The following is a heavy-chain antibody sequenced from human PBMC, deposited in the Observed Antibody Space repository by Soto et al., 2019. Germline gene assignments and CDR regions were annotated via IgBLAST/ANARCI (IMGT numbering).Heavy chain of an antibody. J-gene: IGHJ4*02. CDR3: ARGVHYDSSGYYYFY. CDR1: GGTFNNYA. V-gene: IGHV1-69*13. CDR2: IIPIFGTA. Sequence: ASVKVSCKASGGTFNNYAISWVRQAPGQGLEWMGGIIPIFGTANYAQKFQGRVTITADESTSTAYMELRSLRSEDTAVYYCARGVHYDSSGYYYFYWGQGTLVTVSS. D-gene: IGHD3-22*01.